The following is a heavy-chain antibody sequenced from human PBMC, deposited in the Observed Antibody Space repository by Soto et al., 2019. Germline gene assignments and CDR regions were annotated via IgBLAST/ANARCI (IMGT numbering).Heavy chain of an antibody. D-gene: IGHD3-3*02. CDR1: GFTFSSYW. J-gene: IGHJ6*02. CDR3: ARGLEGHLGLDA. CDR2: INGDGTTT. V-gene: IGHV3-74*01. Sequence: EVQLVESGGGLVQPGGSLRLSCASSGFTFSSYWMHWVRQTPGKGLEWVSRINGDGTTTNYADSVRGRFTISRDNAKNKLSLRMSSPRFDDTAVYYCARGLEGHLGLDAWGQGTTASVSS.